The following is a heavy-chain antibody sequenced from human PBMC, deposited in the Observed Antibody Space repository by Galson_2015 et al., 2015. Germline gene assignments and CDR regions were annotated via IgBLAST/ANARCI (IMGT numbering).Heavy chain of an antibody. CDR2: IYWDDDK. V-gene: IGHV2-5*02. CDR1: GFSLSTSGVG. D-gene: IGHD5-18*01. CDR3: AHNTHTATLRF. J-gene: IGHJ4*02. Sequence: PALVKPTQTLALTCTFSGFSLSTSGVGVGWIRQPPGKALEWLALIYWDDDKRYSPSLKSRLTITKDTSKNQVVLTMTNMDPVDTATYYCAHNTHTATLRFWGQGALVTVSS.